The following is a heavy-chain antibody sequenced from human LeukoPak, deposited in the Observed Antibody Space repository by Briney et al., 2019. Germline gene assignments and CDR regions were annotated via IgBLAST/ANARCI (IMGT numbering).Heavy chain of an antibody. V-gene: IGHV1-3*01. J-gene: IGHJ5*02. CDR2: ISPDNGNT. Sequence: ASVKVSCKASGYTFTSYAMHWVRQAPGQRLEWMGWISPDNGNTKYSQKFQGRVTITRDTSASTAYMELSSLRSEDTAVYYCAVRGVTACPDPWGQGTLVTVSS. D-gene: IGHD3-10*01. CDR3: AVRGVTACPDP. CDR1: GYTFTSYA.